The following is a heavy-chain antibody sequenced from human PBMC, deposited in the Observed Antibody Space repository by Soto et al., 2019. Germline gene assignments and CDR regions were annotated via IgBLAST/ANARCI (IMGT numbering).Heavy chain of an antibody. V-gene: IGHV4-59*08. Sequence: YDGSWIIQTPGKGLEWIGYIYYSGSTNYNPSLKSRVTISVDTSKNQFSLKLSSVTAADTAVYYCAILDPRTWFAPWGQGTLVTVSS. CDR2: IYYSGST. J-gene: IGHJ5*02. D-gene: IGHD1-1*01. CDR1: YD. CDR3: AILDPRTWFAP.